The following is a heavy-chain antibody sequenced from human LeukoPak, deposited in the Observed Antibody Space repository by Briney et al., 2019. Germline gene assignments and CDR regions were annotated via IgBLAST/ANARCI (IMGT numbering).Heavy chain of an antibody. J-gene: IGHJ5*02. CDR1: GGTFSSYA. D-gene: IGHD5-18*01. V-gene: IGHV1-69*06. CDR3: AREFGYSYGYGNNWFDP. CDR2: IIPIFGTA. Sequence: SVKVSCKASGGTFSSYAISWVRQAPGQGLEWMGGIIPIFGTANYAQKFQGRVTITADKSTSTAYMELSSLRSEDTAVYYCAREFGYSYGYGNNWFDPWGQGTLVTVSS.